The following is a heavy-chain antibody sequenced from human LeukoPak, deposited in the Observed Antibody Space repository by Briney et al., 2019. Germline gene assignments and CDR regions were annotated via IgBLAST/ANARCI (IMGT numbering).Heavy chain of an antibody. CDR2: IYYSGST. D-gene: IGHD3-22*01. J-gene: IGHJ4*02. CDR3: ASNYYDSSGYYFDY. V-gene: IGHV4-30-4*01. Sequence: SETLSLTCTVSGGSISSGDYYWSWIRQPPGKGLEWIGYIYYSGSTYYNPSLKRRVTISVDTSKNQFSLKLSSVTAADTAVYYCASNYYDSSGYYFDYWGQGTLVTVSS. CDR1: GGSISSGDYY.